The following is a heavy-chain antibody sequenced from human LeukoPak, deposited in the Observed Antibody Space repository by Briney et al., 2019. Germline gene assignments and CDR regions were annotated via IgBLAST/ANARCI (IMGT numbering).Heavy chain of an antibody. J-gene: IGHJ4*02. CDR1: GFIFSGYY. Sequence: PGGSLRLSCATSGFIFSGYYMSWIRQAPGKGLEWVSYISGSGNDISYADSVKGRFTISRDNAKGPLYLQMNSLRAADTAVYYCGTHAGRTGSDDWGQGTLVTVSS. CDR2: ISGSGNDI. V-gene: IGHV3-11*01. CDR3: GTHAGRTGSDD. D-gene: IGHD1-14*01.